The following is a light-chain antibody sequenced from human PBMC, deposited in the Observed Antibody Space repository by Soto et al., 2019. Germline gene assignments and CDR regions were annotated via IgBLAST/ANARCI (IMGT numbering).Light chain of an antibody. CDR1: SSDVGSYNL. CDR2: EGS. Sequence: QSALTQPASVSGSPGQSITISCTGTSSDVGSYNLVSWYQQHPGKAPKLMIYEGSKRPSGVSNRFSGSKSGNRAYLTISGLQAEDEADYYCCSYAGSSTLIFGGGTKLTVL. J-gene: IGLJ2*01. V-gene: IGLV2-23*01. CDR3: CSYAGSSTLI.